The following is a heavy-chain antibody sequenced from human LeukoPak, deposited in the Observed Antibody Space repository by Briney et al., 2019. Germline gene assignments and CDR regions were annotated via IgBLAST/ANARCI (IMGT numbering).Heavy chain of an antibody. Sequence: GGALRLSCAASGFTFSPYSMNWVRQAPGEGVGWVSSFGGSGPSIYYADSVRGRFTISRDSAKNSLYLQMNSLRAEDTAMYYCAREDFEAFDIWGQGTMVTVSS. V-gene: IGHV3-21*01. D-gene: IGHD3-3*01. CDR3: AREDFEAFDI. CDR2: FGGSGPSI. J-gene: IGHJ3*02. CDR1: GFTFSPYS.